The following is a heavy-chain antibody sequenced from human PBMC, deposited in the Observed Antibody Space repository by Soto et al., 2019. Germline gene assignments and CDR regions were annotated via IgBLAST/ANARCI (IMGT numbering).Heavy chain of an antibody. CDR3: AREVNVVALSDAFDI. Sequence: QVQLQESGPGLVKPSQTLSLICTVSGDSISSENYFWSWIRQPPGQGLEWVGYISNRGTPYYNPSLKSRVTISLDTSKNRFSLDMYSLTAADTAVYYCAREVNVVALSDAFDIWGQGTMVTFSS. J-gene: IGHJ3*02. CDR1: GDSISSENYF. V-gene: IGHV4-30-4*01. D-gene: IGHD2-8*01. CDR2: ISNRGTP.